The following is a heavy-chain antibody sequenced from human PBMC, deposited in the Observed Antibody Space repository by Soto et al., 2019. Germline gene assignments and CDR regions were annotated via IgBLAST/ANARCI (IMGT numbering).Heavy chain of an antibody. Sequence: GSLRLSCAASGFTFSSYAMSWVRQAPGKGLEWVSAISGSEKYYVDFVKGRFTISRDNAENSLYLQMNSLRAEDTAVYFCARDRGYSSFDYWGLGTLVTVSS. CDR1: GFTFSSYA. J-gene: IGHJ4*02. CDR3: ARDRGYSSFDY. V-gene: IGHV3-7*01. CDR2: ISGSEK. D-gene: IGHD5-18*01.